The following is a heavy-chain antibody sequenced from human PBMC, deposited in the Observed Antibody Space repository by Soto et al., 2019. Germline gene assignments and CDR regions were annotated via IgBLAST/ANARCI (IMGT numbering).Heavy chain of an antibody. CDR1: GGTFSSYA. V-gene: IGHV1-69*01. CDR2: SIPIFGTA. D-gene: IGHD6-13*01. Sequence: QVQLVQSGAEVKKPGSSVKVSCKASGGTFSSYAISWVRQAPGQGLEWMGGSIPIFGTANYAQKFKGRVTITADEATSTADMELSSLRSEDTAVYYCARARRSSSRWYWGGRWFDPWGQGTLVTVSS. J-gene: IGHJ5*02. CDR3: ARARRSSSRWYWGGRWFDP.